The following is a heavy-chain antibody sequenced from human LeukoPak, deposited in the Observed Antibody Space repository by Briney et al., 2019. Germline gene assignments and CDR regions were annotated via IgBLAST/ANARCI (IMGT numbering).Heavy chain of an antibody. D-gene: IGHD2-15*01. CDR2: INPIHGIA. J-gene: IGHJ5*02. Sequence: SVKVSCKASGGTVNSYAIRWVRQAPGQGLEWMGRINPIHGIAIKAPKFQGRVTVTADKSTSTAYMELSRLRSADTAMYYCASPPRGCSGGSCYSGDWFDPWGQGTLVTVSS. V-gene: IGHV1-69*04. CDR3: ASPPRGCSGGSCYSGDWFDP. CDR1: GGTVNSYA.